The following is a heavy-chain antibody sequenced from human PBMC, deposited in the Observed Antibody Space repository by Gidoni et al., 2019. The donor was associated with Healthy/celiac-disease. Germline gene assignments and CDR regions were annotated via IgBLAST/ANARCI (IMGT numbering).Heavy chain of an antibody. CDR3: TTDVRYFDWLLSDYYYYYMDV. D-gene: IGHD3-9*01. CDR2: IKSKTGGGTT. CDR1: GFTCSNAW. Sequence: EVQLVESGGGLVKPGGSLRLRCAASGFTCSNAWMSVVRPAPGKGREWVGQIKSKTGGGTTDYASPVKGRFTISRDDSKNTLYLQMNSLKTEDTAVYYCTTDVRYFDWLLSDYYYYYMDVWGKGTTVTVSS. V-gene: IGHV3-15*01. J-gene: IGHJ6*03.